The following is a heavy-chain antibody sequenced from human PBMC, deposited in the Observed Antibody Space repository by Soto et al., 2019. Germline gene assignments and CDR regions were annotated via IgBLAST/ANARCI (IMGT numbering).Heavy chain of an antibody. V-gene: IGHV3-66*01. Sequence: EVQLVESGGGLVQPGGSLTLSCAVSGFTVSSNYMSWVRQTPGKGLEWVSVIYKRTTYYADSVKGRFTISRDNSKNTVYVQMNSLSAEDTAVYYCAGTYSGSYWLDYWGQGTLVTVSS. CDR1: GFTVSSNY. CDR3: AGTYSGSYWLDY. CDR2: IYKRTT. J-gene: IGHJ4*02. D-gene: IGHD1-26*01.